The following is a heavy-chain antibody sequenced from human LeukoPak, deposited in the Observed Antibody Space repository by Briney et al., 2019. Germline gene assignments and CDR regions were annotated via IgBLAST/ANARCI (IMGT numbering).Heavy chain of an antibody. D-gene: IGHD6-13*01. Sequence: PSETLSLTCAVYGGSFSGYYWSWIRQLPGKGLEWIGEINHSGSTNYNPSLKSRVTISVDTSKNQFSLKLSSVTAADTAVYYCARGIAAVDYWGQGTLVTVSS. V-gene: IGHV4-34*01. CDR2: INHSGST. CDR1: GGSFSGYY. CDR3: ARGIAAVDY. J-gene: IGHJ4*02.